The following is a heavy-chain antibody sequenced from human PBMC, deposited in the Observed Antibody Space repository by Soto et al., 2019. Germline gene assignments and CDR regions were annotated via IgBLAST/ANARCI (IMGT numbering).Heavy chain of an antibody. V-gene: IGHV4-4*02. J-gene: IGHJ5*02. Sequence: QVQLQESGPGLVKPSGTLSLTCAVSGGSISSSNWWSWVRQPPGKGLEWIGEIYHSGSTNYNPSPRSRVTISVDKSENHVSLKLSSVTAADTAVYYCAREGIAVAGNWFDPRGQGTLVTVSS. CDR3: AREGIAVAGNWFDP. CDR2: IYHSGST. D-gene: IGHD6-19*01. CDR1: GGSISSSNW.